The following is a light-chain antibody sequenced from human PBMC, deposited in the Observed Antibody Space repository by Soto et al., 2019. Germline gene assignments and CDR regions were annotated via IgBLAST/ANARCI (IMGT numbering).Light chain of an antibody. Sequence: EIVLTQSPGTLSLSPGERATLSCRASQSVSSSYLAWYQQKPGQAPRLLIYGASSKATSIPDRFSGSGSGTNSTLTISSLQPEDFATYYCHQTYANPWTFGHGTKVEIK. CDR1: QSVSSSY. CDR2: GAS. J-gene: IGKJ1*01. V-gene: IGKV3-20*01. CDR3: HQTYANPWT.